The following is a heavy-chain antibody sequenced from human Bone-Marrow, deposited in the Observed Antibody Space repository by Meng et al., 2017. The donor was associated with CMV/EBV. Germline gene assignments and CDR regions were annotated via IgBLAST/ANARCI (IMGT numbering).Heavy chain of an antibody. CDR3: VMAPTSGWYYFDY. CDR1: GYTSTGYY. CDR2: INPTSGDT. J-gene: IGHJ4*02. V-gene: IGHV1-2*02. Sequence: ASVKVSCKASGYTSTGYYIHWVRQAPGQGLEWMAWINPTSGDTTYAQNFQGRVTLSRDLSISTVYMDVSRLRSDDTAVYFCVMAPTSGWYYFDYWAQGTRVTVSS. D-gene: IGHD6-13*01.